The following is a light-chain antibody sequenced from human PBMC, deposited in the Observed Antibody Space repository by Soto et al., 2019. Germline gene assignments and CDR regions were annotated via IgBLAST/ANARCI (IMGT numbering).Light chain of an antibody. Sequence: EIVLTQSPATLSLSPGERATLSCRASQSVSSYLAWYQQKPGQAPRLLIYDASNRATGIPARFSGSGSGTDFTLTISSLAPEYFAVYYCQQRSTSFTFGPGTKVDIK. CDR3: QQRSTSFT. V-gene: IGKV3-11*01. CDR1: QSVSSY. CDR2: DAS. J-gene: IGKJ3*01.